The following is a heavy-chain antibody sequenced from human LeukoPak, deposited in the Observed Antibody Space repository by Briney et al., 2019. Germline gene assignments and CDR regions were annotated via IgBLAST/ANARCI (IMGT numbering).Heavy chain of an antibody. D-gene: IGHD6-13*01. J-gene: IGHJ4*02. CDR3: ARDSYIAAAGTCDY. Sequence: ASVKVSCKASAYTFTGYYMHWVRQAPGQGLEWMGWINPNSGGTNYAQKFQGRVTMTRDTSISTAYMELSRLRSDDTAVYYCARDSYIAAAGTCDYWGQGTLVTVSS. CDR2: INPNSGGT. V-gene: IGHV1-2*02. CDR1: AYTFTGYY.